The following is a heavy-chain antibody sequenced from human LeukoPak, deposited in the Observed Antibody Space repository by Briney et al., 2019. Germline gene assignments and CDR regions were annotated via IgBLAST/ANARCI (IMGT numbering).Heavy chain of an antibody. CDR3: ARLTAPHDYGDYGDAFDI. Sequence: GASVKVSCKASGYTSTSYGISWVRQAPGQGLEWMGWISAYNGNTNYAQKLQGRVTMTTDTSTSTAYMELRSLRSDDTAVYYCARLTAPHDYGDYGDAFDIWGQGTMVTVSS. J-gene: IGHJ3*02. V-gene: IGHV1-18*01. CDR2: ISAYNGNT. CDR1: GYTSTSYG. D-gene: IGHD4-17*01.